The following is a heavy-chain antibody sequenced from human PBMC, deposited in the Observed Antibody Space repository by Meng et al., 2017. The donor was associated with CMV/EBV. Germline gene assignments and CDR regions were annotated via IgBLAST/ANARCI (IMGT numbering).Heavy chain of an antibody. CDR3: ARDRSFFENSGYYQIDY. J-gene: IGHJ4*02. Sequence: STFIGFALPCVRQAPGKGLPSVAFISYDGKYNYSPHSVQGRFTISSDNSQNTLFLQLNSLRVEDTALYYSARDRSFFENSGYYQIDYWGQGSLVTVSS. V-gene: IGHV3-30*03. CDR2: ISYDGKYN. CDR1: STFIGFA. D-gene: IGHD3-22*01.